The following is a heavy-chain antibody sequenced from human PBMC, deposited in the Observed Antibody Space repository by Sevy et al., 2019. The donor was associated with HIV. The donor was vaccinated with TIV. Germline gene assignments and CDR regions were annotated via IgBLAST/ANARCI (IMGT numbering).Heavy chain of an antibody. V-gene: IGHV4-34*01. CDR2: INHSGST. D-gene: IGHD5-18*01. J-gene: IGHJ3*02. CDR3: ARGGDTAMAANAFDI. CDR1: GGSFSGYY. Sequence: PSETLSLTCAVYGGSFSGYYWSWIRQPPGKGLEWIGEINHSGSTNYNPSLKSRVTISVDTSKNQFSLKLSSVTAADTAVYYCARGGDTAMAANAFDIWGQGTMVTVS.